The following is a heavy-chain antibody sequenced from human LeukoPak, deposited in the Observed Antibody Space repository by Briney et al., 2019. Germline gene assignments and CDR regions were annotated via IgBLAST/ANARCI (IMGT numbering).Heavy chain of an antibody. D-gene: IGHD1-14*01. CDR3: ARDGSYRHFDF. J-gene: IGHJ4*02. CDR1: GYTFTRYY. Sequence: ASVKVSCKASGYTFTRYYMHWVRQAPGQGLEWMGIINPSGGSTSYAQKFQGRVTMTRDTSTSTVYMELSSLRSEDTAVYYYARDGSYRHFDFWGQGTLVTVSS. CDR2: INPSGGST. V-gene: IGHV1-46*01.